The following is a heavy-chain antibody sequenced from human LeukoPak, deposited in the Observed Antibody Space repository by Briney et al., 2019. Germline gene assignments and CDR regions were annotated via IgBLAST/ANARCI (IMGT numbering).Heavy chain of an antibody. V-gene: IGHV4-59*01. CDR2: IYYSGST. Sequence: PSETLSLTCTVSGGSISSYYWSWIRQPPGKGLEWIGYIYYSGSTNYNPSLKSRATISVDTSKNQFSLKLSSVTAADTAVYYCARDGGYCSSTSCYGIWGQGTMVTVSS. CDR1: GGSISSYY. J-gene: IGHJ3*02. CDR3: ARDGGYCSSTSCYGI. D-gene: IGHD2-2*01.